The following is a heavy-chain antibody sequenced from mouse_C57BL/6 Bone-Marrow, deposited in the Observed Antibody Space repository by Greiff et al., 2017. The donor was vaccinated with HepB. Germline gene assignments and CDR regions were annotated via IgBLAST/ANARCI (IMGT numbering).Heavy chain of an antibody. J-gene: IGHJ1*03. D-gene: IGHD1-1*01. Sequence: VKLQESGPGLVKPSQSLFLTCSITGFPITSGYYWIWIRQSPGKPLEWMGYITHSGETFYNPSLQSPISITRETSKNQFFLQLNSVTTEDTAMYYCAGVYYGSSYGYFDVWGTGTTVTVSS. CDR2: ITHSGET. V-gene: IGHV12-3*01. CDR3: AGVYYGSSYGYFDV. CDR1: GFPITSGYY.